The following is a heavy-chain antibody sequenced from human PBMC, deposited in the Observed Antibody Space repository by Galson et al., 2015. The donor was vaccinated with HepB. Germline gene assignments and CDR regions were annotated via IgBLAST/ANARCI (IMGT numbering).Heavy chain of an antibody. V-gene: IGHV3-9*01. CDR3: TRELRHYEVVTGYSTSHDAFDL. D-gene: IGHD3-9*01. Sequence: SLRLSCAASGFSFDDYAMHWVRQAPGKGLEWVSTITWNSGTTGYADSAKGRFTISRDNAKNSLYLQMNSLGPEDTALYYCTRELRHYEVVTGYSTSHDAFDLWGQGTMVTVSS. CDR1: GFSFDDYA. J-gene: IGHJ3*01. CDR2: ITWNSGTT.